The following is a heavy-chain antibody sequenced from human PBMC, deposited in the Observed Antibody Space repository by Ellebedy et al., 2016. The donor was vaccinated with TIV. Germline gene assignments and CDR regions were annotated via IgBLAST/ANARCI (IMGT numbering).Heavy chain of an antibody. CDR2: VYPNSGDT. CDR3: ARIGYSGGAADFDS. V-gene: IGHV1-2*02. CDR1: GYTFSGYY. D-gene: IGHD6-25*01. J-gene: IGHJ4*02. Sequence: ASVKVSCKASGYTFSGYYVHWVRQAPGQGLEWMVWVYPNSGDTNYAQKFQGRVTMTRDTSISTAYMELSRLRSDDTAVYYCARIGYSGGAADFDSWGQGTLVTVSS.